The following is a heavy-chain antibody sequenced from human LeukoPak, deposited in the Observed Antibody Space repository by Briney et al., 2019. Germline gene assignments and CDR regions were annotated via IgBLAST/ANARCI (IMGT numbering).Heavy chain of an antibody. Sequence: SETLSLTRTVSGGSISSGDYYWSWIRQPPGKGLEWIGYIYYSGSTYYNPSLKSRVTISVDTSKNQFSLKLSSVTAADTAVYYCARRFLETDFDYWGQGTLVTVSS. V-gene: IGHV4-30-4*01. J-gene: IGHJ4*02. D-gene: IGHD3-3*01. CDR1: GGSISSGDYY. CDR3: ARRFLETDFDY. CDR2: IYYSGST.